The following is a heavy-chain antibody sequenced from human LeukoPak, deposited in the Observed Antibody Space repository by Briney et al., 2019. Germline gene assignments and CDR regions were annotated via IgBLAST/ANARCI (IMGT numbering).Heavy chain of an antibody. V-gene: IGHV4-61*05. CDR1: GGSISSSTYY. J-gene: IGHJ3*02. CDR2: IYYSGST. D-gene: IGHD1-14*01. CDR3: ARLTKRNDPFAI. Sequence: KSSETLSLTCTVSGGSISSSTYYWGWIRQPPGKGLEWIGYIYYSGSTNYNPSLKSRLTISVDTSKNQFSLKLSSVTAADTAVYYCARLTKRNDPFAIWGQGTMVTVSS.